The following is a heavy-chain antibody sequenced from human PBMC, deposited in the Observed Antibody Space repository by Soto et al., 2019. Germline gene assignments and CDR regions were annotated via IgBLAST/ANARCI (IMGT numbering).Heavy chain of an antibody. CDR1: GGSISSYY. J-gene: IGHJ4*02. CDR2: IYYSGST. V-gene: IGHV4-59*01. Sequence: QVQLQESGPGLVKPSETLSLTCTVSGGSISSYYWSWIRQPPGKGLEWIGYIYYSGSTNYNPSLKSRVTISVDTSKNQFSLKLSSVTAADTAVYYCARGIRPGGSSSWSLFDYWGQGTLVTVSS. D-gene: IGHD6-13*01. CDR3: ARGIRPGGSSSWSLFDY.